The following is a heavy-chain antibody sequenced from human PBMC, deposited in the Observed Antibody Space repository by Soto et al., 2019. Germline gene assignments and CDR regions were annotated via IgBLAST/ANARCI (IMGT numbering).Heavy chain of an antibody. CDR1: GFTFSSYS. CDR3: ARVGRGVYGMDV. CDR2: ITSDSSTI. V-gene: IGHV3-48*02. D-gene: IGHD2-8*01. Sequence: EVQLVESGGGLVQPGGSLRLSCAASGFTFSSYSINWVRQAPGKGLEWFSYITSDSSTISYADSVKGRFTVSRDNAKNSLYLQMNSLRDEDTAVYYCARVGRGVYGMDVWGPGTSVTVSS. J-gene: IGHJ6*02.